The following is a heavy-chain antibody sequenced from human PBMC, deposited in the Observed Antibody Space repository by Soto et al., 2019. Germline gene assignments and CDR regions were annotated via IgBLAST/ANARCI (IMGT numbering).Heavy chain of an antibody. J-gene: IGHJ5*02. Sequence: TSETLSLTCAVYGGSFSDYSWNWLRQPPGKGLEWIGEINQSGSTDYNLSLKSRVTISVHTSKTQFSLRLSSVTAADTAVYYCARSIGRGYNWFDPWGQGILVTVSS. CDR3: ARSIGRGYNWFDP. CDR1: GGSFSDYS. CDR2: INQSGST. V-gene: IGHV4-34*01. D-gene: IGHD3-10*01.